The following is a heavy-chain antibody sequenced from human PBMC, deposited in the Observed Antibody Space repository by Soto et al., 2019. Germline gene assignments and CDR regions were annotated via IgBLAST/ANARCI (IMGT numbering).Heavy chain of an antibody. J-gene: IGHJ4*02. CDR3: ARDRWGYSIDY. Sequence: QVQLQESGPGLVKPSQTLSLTCAVSGGSVSSVGYYWHWIRQHPGKGPEWIGYIHFTGRSYYKPSLQSRITMSVDTSKNQVFLRLRSVTAADTAVYYCARDRWGYSIDYWGQGTLVTVSS. V-gene: IGHV4-31*11. CDR1: GGSVSSVGYY. CDR2: IHFTGRS. D-gene: IGHD5-18*01.